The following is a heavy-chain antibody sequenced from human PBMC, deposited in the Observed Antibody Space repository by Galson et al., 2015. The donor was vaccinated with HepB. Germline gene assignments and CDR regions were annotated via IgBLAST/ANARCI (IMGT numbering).Heavy chain of an antibody. CDR3: ARDGAGHDFWSGSLMDV. Sequence: SVKVSCKVSGYTLTELSMHWVRQAPGQGLEWMGGIIPILGIANYAQKFQGRVTITADKSTSTAYMELSSLRSEDTAVYYCARDGAGHDFWSGSLMDVWGKGTTVTVSS. V-gene: IGHV1-69*10. J-gene: IGHJ6*03. CDR2: IIPILGIA. CDR1: GYTLTELS. D-gene: IGHD3-3*01.